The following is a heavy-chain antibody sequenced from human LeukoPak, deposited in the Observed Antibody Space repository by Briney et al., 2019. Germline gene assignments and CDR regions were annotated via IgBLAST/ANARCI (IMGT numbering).Heavy chain of an antibody. D-gene: IGHD3-22*01. V-gene: IGHV3-33*01. CDR2: IWYDGSNK. Sequence: GRSLILSCAASGFTFNSYAMHWVRQAPGKGLEWVAFIWYDGSNKYYADSVKGRFTFSRDNSKNTVYLQMNSLRAEDTAVYYCGRDERGYYNSSGFYGAIDFWGQGTLVTVSS. CDR3: GRDERGYYNSSGFYGAIDF. J-gene: IGHJ4*02. CDR1: GFTFNSYA.